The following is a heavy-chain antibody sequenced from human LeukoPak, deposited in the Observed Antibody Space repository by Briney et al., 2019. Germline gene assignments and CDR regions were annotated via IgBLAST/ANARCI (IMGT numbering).Heavy chain of an antibody. V-gene: IGHV4-34*01. CDR1: GFTFSSYE. J-gene: IGHJ4*02. CDR2: INHSGST. CDR3: ARGLRAVAGTGFFDY. D-gene: IGHD6-19*01. Sequence: GSLRLSCAASGFTFSSYEMNWVRQAPGKGLEWIGEINHSGSTNYNPSLKSRVTISVDTSKNQFSLKLSSVTAADTAVYYCARGLRAVAGTGFFDYWGQGTLVTVSS.